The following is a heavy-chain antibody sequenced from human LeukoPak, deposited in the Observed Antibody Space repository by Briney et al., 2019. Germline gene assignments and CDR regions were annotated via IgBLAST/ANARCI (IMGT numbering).Heavy chain of an antibody. CDR3: ARGRYYAMDV. CDR1: GFTFSTYW. CDR2: INNEGSGT. Sequence: GGSLRLSCAASGFTFSTYWMHWVRQAPGKGLVWVSRINNEGSGTGYADSMKGRFTISRDNAKNTLFLQMNSLRAEDTAVYYCARGRYYAMDVWGQGTTVTVSS. V-gene: IGHV3-74*01. J-gene: IGHJ6*02.